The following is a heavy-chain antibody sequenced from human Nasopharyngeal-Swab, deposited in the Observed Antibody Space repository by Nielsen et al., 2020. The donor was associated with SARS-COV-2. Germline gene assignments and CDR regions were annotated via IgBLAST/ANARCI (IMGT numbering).Heavy chain of an antibody. CDR3: ARNRQLDV. D-gene: IGHD3-16*02. CDR2: FSHDGGRE. Sequence: GESLKISCRVSGFTLTTYAMHWLRHSPGKGLEWLTAFSHDGGRELFADSVKGRFTISRDTWKSTMYLEMNSLRPDDTAVYYCARNRQLDVWGQGTKVTVSS. CDR1: GFTLTTYA. J-gene: IGHJ3*01. V-gene: IGHV3-30-3*01.